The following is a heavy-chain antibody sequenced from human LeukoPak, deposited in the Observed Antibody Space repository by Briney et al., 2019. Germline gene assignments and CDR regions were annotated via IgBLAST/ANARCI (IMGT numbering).Heavy chain of an antibody. V-gene: IGHV4-59*01. Sequence: PSETLSLTCTVSGGFISSYYWSWLRQPPGKGLEWIGYIYYSGSTNYNPSLKSRVTISVDTSKNQFSLKLSSVTAADTSVYYCARVRRYYDSSGYYVFDYWGQGTLVTVPS. CDR2: IYYSGST. D-gene: IGHD3-22*01. CDR1: GGFISSYY. J-gene: IGHJ4*02. CDR3: ARVRRYYDSSGYYVFDY.